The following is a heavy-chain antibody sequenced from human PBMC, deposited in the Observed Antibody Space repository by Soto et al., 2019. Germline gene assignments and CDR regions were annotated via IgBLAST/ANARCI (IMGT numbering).Heavy chain of an antibody. J-gene: IGHJ4*02. CDR2: INPSGDT. V-gene: IGHV1-46*01. D-gene: IGHD2-15*01. Sequence: APLKVSCKASGESFTSYYMHWGRQAPGQGLEWMGIINPSGDTSYAQKFRGRVTMTRDTSTSTVYMELSSLRSEDTAVYYCARVYCSGGGCYGIDYWGQGTLVTVSS. CDR1: GESFTSYY. CDR3: ARVYCSGGGCYGIDY.